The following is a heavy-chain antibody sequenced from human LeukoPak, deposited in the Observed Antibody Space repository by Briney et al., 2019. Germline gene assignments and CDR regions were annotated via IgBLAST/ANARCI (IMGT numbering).Heavy chain of an antibody. CDR1: GFTFSSNY. J-gene: IGHJ4*02. V-gene: IGHV3-53*04. Sequence: GGSLRLSCAASGFTFSSNYMSWVRQAPGKGLEWVSVIYSGGSTYYADSVKGRFTISRHNSKNTLYLQMNSLRAEDTAVYYSARDPGSDYYGSSGYYDYWGQGTLVTVSS. D-gene: IGHD3-22*01. CDR2: IYSGGST. CDR3: ARDPGSDYYGSSGYYDY.